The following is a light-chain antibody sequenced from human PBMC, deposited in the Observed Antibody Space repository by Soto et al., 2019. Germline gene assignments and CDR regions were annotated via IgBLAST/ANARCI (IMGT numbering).Light chain of an antibody. Sequence: QSVLTQPASVSGSPGQSITISCTGTSSDVGGYNYVSWYQQHPGKAPKLMIYEVSNRPSGVSNRFSGSKSGNTASLTISGLQAEDEADYYCCSYASSSSYVFGTGTKGTVL. CDR3: CSYASSSSYV. CDR1: SSDVGGYNY. J-gene: IGLJ1*01. V-gene: IGLV2-14*01. CDR2: EVS.